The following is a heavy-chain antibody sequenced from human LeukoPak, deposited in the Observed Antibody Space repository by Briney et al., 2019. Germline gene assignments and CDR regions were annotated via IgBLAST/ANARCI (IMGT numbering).Heavy chain of an antibody. CDR2: IDSDGSST. V-gene: IGHV3-74*01. J-gene: IGHJ4*02. D-gene: IGHD3-10*01. CDR1: GFTFNNYW. Sequence: SGGSLRLSCAASGFTFNNYWMHWVRQAPGKGLVWVSRIDSDGSSTRYADAVKGRFTISRDNAKNTLYLQMNSLRAEDTAIYYCVKGGGPRGFDYWGQGILVTVSP. CDR3: VKGGGPRGFDY.